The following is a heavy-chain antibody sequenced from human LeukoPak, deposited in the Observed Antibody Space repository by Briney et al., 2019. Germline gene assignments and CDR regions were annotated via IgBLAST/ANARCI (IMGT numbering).Heavy chain of an antibody. D-gene: IGHD3-10*01. Sequence: RSGGSLRLSCAASGFTFSSYWMHWVRQAPGKGLVWVSRINSDGSSTGYADSVKGRFTISRDNAKTTLYLQMNSLRAEDTAVYYCARGSRAQGNAFDIWGQGTMVTVSS. J-gene: IGHJ3*02. V-gene: IGHV3-74*01. CDR1: GFTFSSYW. CDR2: INSDGSST. CDR3: ARGSRAQGNAFDI.